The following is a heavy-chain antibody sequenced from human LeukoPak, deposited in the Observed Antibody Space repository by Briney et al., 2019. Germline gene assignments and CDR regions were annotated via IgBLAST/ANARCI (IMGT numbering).Heavy chain of an antibody. Sequence: SETLSLTCTVSGGSISSSSYYWGWIRQPPGKGLEWIGSIYYSGSTYYNPSLKSRVTISVDTSKNQFSLKLSSVTAADTAVYYCASSYYDFWSGYYSPHDYWGQGTLVTVSS. CDR3: ASSYYDFWSGYYSPHDY. CDR2: IYYSGST. V-gene: IGHV4-39*01. D-gene: IGHD3-3*01. J-gene: IGHJ4*02. CDR1: GGSISSSSYY.